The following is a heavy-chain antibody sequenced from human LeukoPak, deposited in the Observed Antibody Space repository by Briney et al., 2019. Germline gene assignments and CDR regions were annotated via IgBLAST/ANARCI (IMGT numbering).Heavy chain of an antibody. CDR3: AREGVGSSSNHLDY. CDR1: GGSISSYY. V-gene: IGHV4-59*01. Sequence: PSQTLSLTCTVSGGSISSYYWSWIRQPPGKGLEWIGYISYSGSTNYNPSLKSRVTISVDTSKSQFSLRLTSVTAAGTAVYYCAREGVGSSSNHLDYWGQGTLVTVSS. CDR2: ISYSGST. J-gene: IGHJ4*02. D-gene: IGHD6-13*01.